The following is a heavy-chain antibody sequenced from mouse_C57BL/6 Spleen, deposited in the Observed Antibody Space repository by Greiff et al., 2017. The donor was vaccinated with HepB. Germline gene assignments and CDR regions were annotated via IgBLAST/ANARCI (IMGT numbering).Heavy chain of an antibody. V-gene: IGHV3-6*01. J-gene: IGHJ4*01. Sequence: ESGPGLVKPSQSLSLTCSVTGYSITSGYYWNWIRQFPGNQLEWMGYISYDGSNNYNPSLKNRISITRDTSKNQFFLKLNSVTTEDTATYYCARRGFLYAMDYWGQGTSVTVSS. CDR3: ARRGFLYAMDY. CDR2: ISYDGSN. CDR1: GYSITSGYY.